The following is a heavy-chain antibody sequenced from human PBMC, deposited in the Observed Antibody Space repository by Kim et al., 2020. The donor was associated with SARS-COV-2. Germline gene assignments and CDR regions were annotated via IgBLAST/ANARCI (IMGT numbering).Heavy chain of an antibody. Sequence: GGSLRLSCSASGFTFSSYAMHWVRQAPGKGLEYVSAISSNGGSTYYADSVKGRFTISRDNSKNTLYLQMSSLRAEDTAVYYCVKDIGYYYDSSGYFGYWGQGTLVTVSS. J-gene: IGHJ4*02. D-gene: IGHD3-22*01. CDR3: VKDIGYYYDSSGYFGY. V-gene: IGHV3-64D*09. CDR1: GFTFSSYA. CDR2: ISSNGGST.